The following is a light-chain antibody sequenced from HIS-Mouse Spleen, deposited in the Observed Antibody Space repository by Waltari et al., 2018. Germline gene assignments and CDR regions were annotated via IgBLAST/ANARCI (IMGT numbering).Light chain of an antibody. CDR1: ALPKKY. J-gene: IGLJ2*01. CDR3: YSTDSSGNHRV. CDR2: EDS. Sequence: SYELTQPPSLSVSPGQTARITCSGDALPKKYAYWYQQKSGQAPVLVIYEDSKRPSGMPERFSGSSSGTMATLTISGDQVEDEADYYCYSTDSSGNHRVFGGGTKLTVL. V-gene: IGLV3-10*01.